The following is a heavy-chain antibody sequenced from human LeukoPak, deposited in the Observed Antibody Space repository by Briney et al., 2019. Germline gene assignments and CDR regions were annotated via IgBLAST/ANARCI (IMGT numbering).Heavy chain of an antibody. Sequence: SVKVSCKASGGTFSSYAISWVRQAPGQGLEWMGRIIPILGIANYAQKIQGRVTITADKSTSTAYMELSSLRSEDTAVYYCASGKRLRYFDWLSRTTDAFDIWGQGTMVTVSS. D-gene: IGHD3-9*01. CDR3: ASGKRLRYFDWLSRTTDAFDI. J-gene: IGHJ3*02. CDR1: GGTFSSYA. V-gene: IGHV1-69*04. CDR2: IIPILGIA.